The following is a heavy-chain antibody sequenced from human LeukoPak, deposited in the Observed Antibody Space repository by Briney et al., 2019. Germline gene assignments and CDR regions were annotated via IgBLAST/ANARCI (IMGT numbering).Heavy chain of an antibody. CDR3: ARDISDIVVVVAAARGAYFDY. D-gene: IGHD2-15*01. CDR1: GFTFSSYA. V-gene: IGHV3-30-3*01. Sequence: GGSLRLSCAAPGFTFSSYAMSWVRQAPGKGLEWVAVISYDGSNKYYADSVKGRFTISRDNSKNTLYLQMNSLRAEDTAVYYCARDISDIVVVVAAARGAYFDYWGQGTLVTVSS. J-gene: IGHJ4*02. CDR2: ISYDGSNK.